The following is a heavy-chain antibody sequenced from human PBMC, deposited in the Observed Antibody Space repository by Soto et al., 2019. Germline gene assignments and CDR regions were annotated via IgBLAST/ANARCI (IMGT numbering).Heavy chain of an antibody. CDR3: ARQRTSVVTQAYFDD. J-gene: IGHJ4*02. D-gene: IGHD2-21*02. V-gene: IGHV4-39*01. Sequence: SETLSLTCTVSGGSINSRSYYWGWIRQSPGKGLEWIGSIYYSGSTYYNPSLKSRVAMSVDTSKNQFSLKLRSVSAADTAVYYCARQRTSVVTQAYFDDWGQGSLVTVSS. CDR2: IYYSGST. CDR1: GGSINSRSYY.